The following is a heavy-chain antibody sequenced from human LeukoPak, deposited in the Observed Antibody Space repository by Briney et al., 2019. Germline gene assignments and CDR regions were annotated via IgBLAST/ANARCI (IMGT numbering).Heavy chain of an antibody. CDR3: ARGRTTADAFDI. D-gene: IGHD1-7*01. CDR2: ISAYNGNT. V-gene: IGHV1-18*01. CDR1: DYTFTVSYG. Sequence: GASVKVSCKASDYTFTVSYGISWVRQAPGQGLEWMGWISAYNGNTNYAQKVQGRVTMTTDTSTSTAYMELRSLRSDDTAVYYCARGRTTADAFDIWGQGTMVIVSS. J-gene: IGHJ3*02.